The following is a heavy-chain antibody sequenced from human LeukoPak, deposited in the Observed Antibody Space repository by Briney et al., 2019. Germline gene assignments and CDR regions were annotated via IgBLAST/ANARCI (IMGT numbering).Heavy chain of an antibody. CDR3: ARGARYCGGDCYVV. D-gene: IGHD2-21*02. J-gene: IGHJ4*02. CDR1: GYTFTSYG. Sequence: GASVKVSCKASGYTFTSYGISWVRQAPGQGLEWMGWISAYNGNTNYAQKLQGRVTMTTDTSTSTAYMELRSLRADDTAVYYCARGARYCGGDCYVVWGQGTLVTVSS. V-gene: IGHV1-18*01. CDR2: ISAYNGNT.